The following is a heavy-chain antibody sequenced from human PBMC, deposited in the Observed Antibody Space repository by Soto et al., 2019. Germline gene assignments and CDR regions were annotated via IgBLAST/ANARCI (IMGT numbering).Heavy chain of an antibody. V-gene: IGHV3-7*01. D-gene: IGHD3-3*01. Sequence: GGSLRLSCAASGFTFSSYWMSWVRQAPGKGLEWVANIKQDGSEKYYVDSVKGRFTISRDNAKNSLYLQMNSLRAEDTAVYYCARETGLGFLEWLNMDVWGKGTTVTVSS. CDR2: IKQDGSEK. CDR1: GFTFSSYW. CDR3: ARETGLGFLEWLNMDV. J-gene: IGHJ6*03.